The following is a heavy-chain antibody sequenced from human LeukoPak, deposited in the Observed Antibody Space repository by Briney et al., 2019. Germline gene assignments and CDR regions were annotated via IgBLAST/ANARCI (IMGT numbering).Heavy chain of an antibody. CDR2: IYTSGST. CDR1: GGSISSGSYY. V-gene: IGHV4-61*02. D-gene: IGHD2-21*02. J-gene: IGHJ6*03. CDR3: ARIVAEHIVVVTAVHYYYYMDV. Sequence: SETLSLTCTVSGGSISSGSYYWSWIRQPAGEGLEWIGRIYTSGSTNYNPSLKSRVTISVDTSKNQFSLKLSSVTAADTAVYYCARIVAEHIVVVTAVHYYYYMDVWGKGTTVTISS.